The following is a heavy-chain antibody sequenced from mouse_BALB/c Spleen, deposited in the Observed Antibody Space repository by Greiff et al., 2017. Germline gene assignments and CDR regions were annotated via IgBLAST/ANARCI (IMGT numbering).Heavy chain of an antibody. J-gene: IGHJ2*01. CDR1: GFTFSSYG. CDR3: ARQARLLFYFDY. D-gene: IGHD2-3*01. Sequence: EVHLVESGGDLVKPGGSLKLSCAASGFTFSSYGMSWVRQTPDKRLEWVATISSGGSYTYYPDSVKGRFTISRDNAKNTLYLQMSSLKSEDTAMYYCARQARLLFYFDYWGQGTTLTVSS. V-gene: IGHV5-6*01. CDR2: ISSGGSYT.